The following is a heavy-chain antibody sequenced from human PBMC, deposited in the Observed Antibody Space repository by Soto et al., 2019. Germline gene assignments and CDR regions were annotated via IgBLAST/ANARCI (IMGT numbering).Heavy chain of an antibody. D-gene: IGHD1-7*01. CDR1: GFTFSDYG. V-gene: IGHV3-33*01. J-gene: IGHJ4*02. CDR3: ARVDFGGNSYYFDY. Sequence: GGSLRLSCVASGFTFSDYGIHWVRQAPDKGLEWVAVVWFDGSIQYYGDSVKGRFTISRDNSNNTVDLQMNNLRAEDTAVYYCARVDFGGNSYYFDYWGQGTPVTVS. CDR2: VWFDGSIQ.